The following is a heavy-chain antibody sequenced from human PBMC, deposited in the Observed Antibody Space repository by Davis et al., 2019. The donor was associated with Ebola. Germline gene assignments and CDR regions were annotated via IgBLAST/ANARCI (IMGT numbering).Heavy chain of an antibody. D-gene: IGHD3-22*01. Sequence: GESLKISCAASGFTFSSYAMSWVRQAPGKGLEWVSAISGSGGSTYYADSVKGRFTISRDNAKNSLYLQMNSLRAEDTAVYYCARVSGADSSGYYPNIDAFDIWGQGTMVTVSS. CDR3: ARVSGADSSGYYPNIDAFDI. CDR1: GFTFSSYA. J-gene: IGHJ3*02. CDR2: ISGSGGST. V-gene: IGHV3-23*01.